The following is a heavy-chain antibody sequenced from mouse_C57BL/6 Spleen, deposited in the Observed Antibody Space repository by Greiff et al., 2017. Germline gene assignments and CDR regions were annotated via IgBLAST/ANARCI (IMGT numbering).Heavy chain of an antibody. D-gene: IGHD1-1*01. CDR2: IDPSDSYT. Sequence: QVQLQQPGAELVMPGASVKLSCKASGYTFTSYWMHWVKQRPGQGLEWIGEIDPSDSYTNYNQKFKGKSTLTVDKSSSTAYMQLSSLTSEDSAVYYCARSEDSYYYGSSSYFDVWGTGTTVTVSS. J-gene: IGHJ1*03. CDR3: ARSEDSYYYGSSSYFDV. V-gene: IGHV1-69*01. CDR1: GYTFTSYW.